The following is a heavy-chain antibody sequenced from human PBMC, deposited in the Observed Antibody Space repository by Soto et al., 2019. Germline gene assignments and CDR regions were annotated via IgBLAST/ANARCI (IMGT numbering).Heavy chain of an antibody. CDR2: IYWDDDK. CDR1: GFSLSTSGVG. V-gene: IGHV2-5*02. CDR3: AHSNWNDRLLGY. D-gene: IGHD1-1*01. Sequence: QITLKESGPTLVKPTQTLTLTCTFSGFSLSTSGVGVGWIRQPPGKALEWLALIYWDDDKRYSPSLKSRLTIXKXLSKNQVVLTMTNMDPVDTATYYCAHSNWNDRLLGYWGQGTLVTVSS. J-gene: IGHJ4*02.